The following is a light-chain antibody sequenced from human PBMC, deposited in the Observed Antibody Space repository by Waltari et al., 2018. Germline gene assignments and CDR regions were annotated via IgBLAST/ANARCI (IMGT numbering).Light chain of an antibody. CDR3: QQRRNWPLT. CDR2: DTS. J-gene: IGKJ4*02. Sequence: IVLTQSPAILSLSPGERASLSCRPSQSVTNYLAWYQRKHGQAPRHLIYDTSNRATGIPARFSGSGFGTDYTLTISRLEPDDFAVYYCQQRRNWPLTFGGGTKVEIK. CDR1: QSVTNY. V-gene: IGKV3-11*01.